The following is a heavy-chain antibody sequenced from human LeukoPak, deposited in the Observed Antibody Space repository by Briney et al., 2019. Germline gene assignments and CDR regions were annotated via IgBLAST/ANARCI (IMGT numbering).Heavy chain of an antibody. Sequence: PSETLSLTCTVSGGSISSSNYYWGWIRQPAGKGLEWIGRIYTSGSTNYNPSLKSRVTMSVDTSKNQFSLKLSSVTAADTAVYYCARETLPADYGSGSYYMTFDYWGQGTLVTVSS. CDR3: ARETLPADYGSGSYYMTFDY. CDR2: IYTSGST. J-gene: IGHJ4*02. V-gene: IGHV4-61*02. CDR1: GGSISSSNYY. D-gene: IGHD3-10*01.